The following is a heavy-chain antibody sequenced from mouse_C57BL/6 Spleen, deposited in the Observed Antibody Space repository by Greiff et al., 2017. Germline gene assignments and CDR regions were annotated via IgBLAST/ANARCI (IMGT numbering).Heavy chain of an antibody. CDR3: ARSGAYYYGVYFDY. V-gene: IGHV1-22*01. CDR1: GYTFTDYN. J-gene: IGHJ2*01. CDR2: INPNNGGT. Sequence: EVQLVESGPELVKPGASVKMSCKASGYTFTDYNMHWVKQSHGKSLEWIGYINPNNGGTSYNQKFKGKATLTVNKSSSTAYMELRSLTSEDSAVYYCARSGAYYYGVYFDYWGQGTTLTVSS. D-gene: IGHD1-1*01.